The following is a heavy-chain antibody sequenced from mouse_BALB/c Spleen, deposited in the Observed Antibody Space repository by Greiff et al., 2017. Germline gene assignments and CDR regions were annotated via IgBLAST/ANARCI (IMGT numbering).Heavy chain of an antibody. CDR1: GFTFSSFG. CDR3: ARSNWHYAMDY. V-gene: IGHV5-17*02. J-gene: IGHJ4*01. CDR2: ISSGSSTI. Sequence: EVKLMESGGGLVQPGGSRKLSCAASGFTFSSFGMHWVPQAPEKGLEWVAYISSGSSTIYYADTVKGRFTISRDNPKNTLFLQMTSLRSEDTAMYYCARSNWHYAMDYWGQGTSVTGSS. D-gene: IGHD4-1*01.